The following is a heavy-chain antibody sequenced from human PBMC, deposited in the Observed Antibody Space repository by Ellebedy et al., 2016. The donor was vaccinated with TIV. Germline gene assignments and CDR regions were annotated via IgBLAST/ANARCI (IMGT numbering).Heavy chain of an antibody. V-gene: IGHV3-7*01. J-gene: IGHJ5*02. CDR1: GLSFRSYW. Sequence: PAGSLRLSCLASGLSFRSYWMSWVRQAPGKGLEWVANLSKEGHEKFYVASVKGRFTISRADSKSSLYLQMNDLRAEDTAVYYCARRGSYGDYAVQINSWFDRWGRGTLVTVSS. D-gene: IGHD4-17*01. CDR3: ARRGSYGDYAVQINSWFDR. CDR2: LSKEGHEK.